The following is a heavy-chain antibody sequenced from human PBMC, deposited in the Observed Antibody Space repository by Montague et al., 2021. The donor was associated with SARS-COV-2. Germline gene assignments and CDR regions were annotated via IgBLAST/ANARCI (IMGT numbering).Heavy chain of an antibody. Sequence: SETLSLTCAVYGGSFSGYYWSWIPQPPGKGLEWIGEINHSGSTNYNPSLKSRVTISVDTSKNQFSLKLSSVTAADTAVYYCARGSWHIVVVTAIRDGYYGMDVWGQGTTVTVSS. CDR1: GGSFSGYY. V-gene: IGHV4-34*01. CDR2: INHSGST. CDR3: ARGSWHIVVVTAIRDGYYGMDV. J-gene: IGHJ6*02. D-gene: IGHD2-21*02.